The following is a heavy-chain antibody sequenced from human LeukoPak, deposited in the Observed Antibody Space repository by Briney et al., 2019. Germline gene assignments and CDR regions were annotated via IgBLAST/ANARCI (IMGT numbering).Heavy chain of an antibody. CDR3: ARSSCSSTSCLYYFDS. D-gene: IGHD2-2*01. CDR2: INHSGST. V-gene: IGHV4-34*01. J-gene: IGHJ4*02. Sequence: SETLSLTCAVYGGSFSGYYWSWIRQPPGKGLEWIGEINHSGSTNYNPSLKSRVNISVDTSKNQFSLKVSSVTAADTAVYYCARSSCSSTSCLYYFDSWGQGTLVTVSS. CDR1: GGSFSGYY.